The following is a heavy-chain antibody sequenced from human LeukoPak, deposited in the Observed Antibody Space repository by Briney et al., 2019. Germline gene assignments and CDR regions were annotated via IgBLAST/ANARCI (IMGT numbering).Heavy chain of an antibody. CDR3: ARDPYSGNYGNYYYYMDV. J-gene: IGHJ6*03. D-gene: IGHD1-26*01. V-gene: IGHV3-21*01. CDR1: GFTFNYYN. CDR2: ITSSGAYI. Sequence: PGGSLRLSCAASGFTFNYYNMNWVRQAPGKALEWVSSITSSGAYIFYADSVRGRFTISRDNANDSLYLQMNSLRPEDTAVYYCARDPYSGNYGNYYYYMDVWGKGTTVTISS.